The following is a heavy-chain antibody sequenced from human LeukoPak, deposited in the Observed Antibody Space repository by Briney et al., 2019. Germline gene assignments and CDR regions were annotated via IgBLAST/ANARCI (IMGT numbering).Heavy chain of an antibody. CDR3: ARVREIYYYGSGSPNAFDI. CDR2: INHSGST. D-gene: IGHD3-10*01. J-gene: IGHJ3*02. Sequence: SETLSLTCAVYGGSFSGYYWSWIRQPPGKGLEWIGEINHSGSTNYNPSLKSRVTISVDTSKNQFSLKLSSVTAADTAVYYCARVREIYYYGSGSPNAFDIRGQGTMVTVSS. V-gene: IGHV4-34*01. CDR1: GGSFSGYY.